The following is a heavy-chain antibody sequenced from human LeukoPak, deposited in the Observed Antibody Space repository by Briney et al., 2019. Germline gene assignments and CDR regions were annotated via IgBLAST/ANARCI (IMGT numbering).Heavy chain of an antibody. V-gene: IGHV3-15*01. CDR1: GFTFSSYW. D-gene: IGHD3-10*01. Sequence: GGSLRLSCAASGFTFSSYWMSWVRQAPGKGLEWVGRIKSKTDGGTTDYAAPVKGRFTISRDDSKNTLYLQMNSLKTEDTAVYYCTTDDLQVRGVIHHDYWGQGTLVTVSS. CDR3: TTDDLQVRGVIHHDY. J-gene: IGHJ4*02. CDR2: IKSKTDGGTT.